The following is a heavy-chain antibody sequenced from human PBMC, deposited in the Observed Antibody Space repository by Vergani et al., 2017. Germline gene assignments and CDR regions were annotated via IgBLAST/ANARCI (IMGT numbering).Heavy chain of an antibody. Sequence: QVQLVQSGAEVKKPGASVRVSCKASGYTFTSYYMHWVRQAPGQGLEWMGIINPSGGSTSYAQKFQGRVTMTRDTSTSTVYMELSSLRSEDTAVYYCARAEHPTYYYESSGYYLDAFDIWGQGTMVTVSS. CDR3: ARAEHPTYYYESSGYYLDAFDI. CDR1: GYTFTSYY. CDR2: INPSGGST. D-gene: IGHD3-22*01. J-gene: IGHJ3*02. V-gene: IGHV1-46*03.